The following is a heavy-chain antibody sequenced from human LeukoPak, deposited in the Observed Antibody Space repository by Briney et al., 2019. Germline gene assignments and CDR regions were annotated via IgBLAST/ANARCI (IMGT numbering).Heavy chain of an antibody. CDR3: ARDELGVSGSGVYYYYGMDV. CDR2: ISSRGTTI. D-gene: IGHD3-10*01. V-gene: IGHV3-48*03. J-gene: IGHJ6*02. CDR1: GFTFSNYE. Sequence: GGSLRLSCAASGFTFSNYEMNWVRQAPGKGLERVSFISSRGTTINYADSVKGRFTISRDNAKDSLHLQMNSLRAEDTAVYYCARDELGVSGSGVYYYYGMDVWGQGTTVTVSS.